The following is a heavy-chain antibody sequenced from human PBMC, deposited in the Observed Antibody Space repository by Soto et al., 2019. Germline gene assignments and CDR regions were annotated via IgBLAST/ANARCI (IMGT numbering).Heavy chain of an antibody. D-gene: IGHD2-8*01. J-gene: IGHJ4*02. CDR1: GGTFSSYA. Sequence: QVQLVQSGAEVKKPGSSVKVSCKASGGTFSSYAISWVRQAPGQGLEWMGGIIPIFGTANYAQKFQGRVTITADESTSTAYMELSSLRSEDTGVYYCARARGGYCTNGVCGNFDYWGQGTLVTVSS. V-gene: IGHV1-69*01. CDR2: IIPIFGTA. CDR3: ARARGGYCTNGVCGNFDY.